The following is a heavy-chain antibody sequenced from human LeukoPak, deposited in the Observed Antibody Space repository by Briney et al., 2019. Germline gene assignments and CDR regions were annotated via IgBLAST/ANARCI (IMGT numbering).Heavy chain of an antibody. V-gene: IGHV3-7*05. CDR3: ARYFRADSGNYYRSFDY. Sequence: GGSLRLSCAVSGFTFSDNWMSWVRQAPGKGLEWVANIKEDGSEKNYVDSVKGRFTISRDNAKNSLYLQMNSLRAEDTAVYYCARYFRADSGNYYRSFDYWGQGTLVTVSS. CDR1: GFTFSDNW. CDR2: IKEDGSEK. D-gene: IGHD1-26*01. J-gene: IGHJ4*02.